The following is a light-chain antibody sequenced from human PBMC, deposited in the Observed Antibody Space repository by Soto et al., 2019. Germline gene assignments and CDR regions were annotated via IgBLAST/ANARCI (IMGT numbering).Light chain of an antibody. Sequence: DIVMTQSPLSLPVTPVEQASISCSSSQSLLQSNGYNYLDWYLQKPGQSPQLLIYFGSYRASGVPDRFSGSGSGTDLTLKIRRVEAEDVGVYYCMQSQQSPPTFGQGTKVEI. V-gene: IGKV2-28*01. CDR1: QSLLQSNGYNY. CDR3: MQSQQSPPT. J-gene: IGKJ1*01. CDR2: FGS.